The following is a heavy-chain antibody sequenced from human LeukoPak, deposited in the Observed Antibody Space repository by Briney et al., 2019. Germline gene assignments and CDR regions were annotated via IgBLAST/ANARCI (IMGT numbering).Heavy chain of an antibody. CDR1: GYTFTGYY. J-gene: IGHJ6*02. D-gene: IGHD6-13*01. CDR2: INPNSGGT. V-gene: IGHV1-2*02. CDR3: ARSRSSWYNYYYYGMDV. Sequence: GASVKVSCKASGYTFTGYYMHWVRQAPGQGLEWMGWINPNSGGTNYAQKFQGRVTMTRDTSISTAYMELSRLRSDDTAVYYCARSRSSWYNYYYYGMDVCGQGTTVTVSS.